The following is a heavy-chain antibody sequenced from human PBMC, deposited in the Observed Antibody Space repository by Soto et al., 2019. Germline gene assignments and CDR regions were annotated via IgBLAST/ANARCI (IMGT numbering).Heavy chain of an antibody. CDR1: GFTFSSYS. Sequence: EVQLVESGGGLVQPGGSLRLSCAAPGFTFSSYSMNWVRQAPGKGLEWVSYISSSSSTIYYADSVKGRFTISRDNAKNSLYLQMNSLRDEDTAVYYCAREVTRYYGMDVWGQGTTVTVSS. CDR2: ISSSSSTI. V-gene: IGHV3-48*02. CDR3: AREVTRYYGMDV. J-gene: IGHJ6*02. D-gene: IGHD3-3*01.